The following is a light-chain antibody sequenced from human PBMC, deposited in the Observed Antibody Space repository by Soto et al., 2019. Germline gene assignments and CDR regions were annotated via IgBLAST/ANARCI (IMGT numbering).Light chain of an antibody. CDR2: RNN. J-gene: IGLJ1*01. Sequence: QSVLTQPPSASGTPGQRVTISCSGSSSNIGSNYVYWYQQLPGTAPKLLIYRNNQRPSGVPDRFSGSKSGTSASLAISGLRSADEADYYCESWDESLSGHYVFGTGTKMTVL. CDR3: ESWDESLSGHYV. CDR1: SSNIGSNY. V-gene: IGLV1-47*01.